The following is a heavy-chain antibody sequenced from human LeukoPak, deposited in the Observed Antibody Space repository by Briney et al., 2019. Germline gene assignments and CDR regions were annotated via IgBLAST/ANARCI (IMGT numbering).Heavy chain of an antibody. Sequence: TLSLTCSVSGGSVTSDNFFWSWIRQSPGKDLECIGYIYYRGSTYYSPSLNSRVAISIDASKNQFSLRLNSVTAADTAVYYCARGTGSFDYWGQGTLVTVSS. CDR1: GGSVTSDNFF. CDR2: IYYRGST. CDR3: ARGTGSFDY. V-gene: IGHV4-30-4*08. D-gene: IGHD1-14*01. J-gene: IGHJ4*02.